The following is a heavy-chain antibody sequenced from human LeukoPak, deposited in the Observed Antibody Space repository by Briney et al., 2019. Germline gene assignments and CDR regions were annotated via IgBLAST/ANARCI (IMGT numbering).Heavy chain of an antibody. CDR3: ASPRDGSGSYYDYYFDY. V-gene: IGHV3-48*01. CDR2: IDLSGSTL. CDR1: GFTFSDYT. Sequence: GGSLRLSCAASGFTFSDYTMNWVRQAPGKGLEWVSYIDLSGSTLYYVDSVKGRFTISRDNSKNTLYLQMNSLRAEDTAVYYCASPRDGSGSYYDYYFDYWGQGTLVTVSS. J-gene: IGHJ4*02. D-gene: IGHD3-10*01.